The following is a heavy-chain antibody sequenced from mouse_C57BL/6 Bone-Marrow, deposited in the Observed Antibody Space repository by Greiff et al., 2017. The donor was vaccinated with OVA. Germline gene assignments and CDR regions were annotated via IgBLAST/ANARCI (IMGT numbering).Heavy chain of an antibody. CDR1: GYTFTSYG. V-gene: IGHV1-81*01. CDR3: ARKIDYYGSSYRGGY. CDR2: IYPRSGNT. Sequence: LVESGAELARPGASVKLSCKASGYTFTSYGISWVKQRTGQGLEWIGEIYPRSGNTYYNEKFKGKATLTADKSSSTAYMELRSLTSEDSAVYFCARKIDYYGSSYRGGYWGQGTTLTVSS. D-gene: IGHD1-1*01. J-gene: IGHJ2*01.